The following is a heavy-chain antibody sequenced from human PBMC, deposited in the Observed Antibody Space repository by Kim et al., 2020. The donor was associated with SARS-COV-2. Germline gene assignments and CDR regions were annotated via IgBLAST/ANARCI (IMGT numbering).Heavy chain of an antibody. D-gene: IGHD1-26*01. CDR2: IYSGGST. CDR1: GFTVSSNY. J-gene: IGHJ5*02. V-gene: IGHV3-53*01. CDR3: ARVISGSLFDP. Sequence: GGSLRLSCAASGFTVSSNYMSWVRQAPGKGLEWVSVIYSGGSTYYADSVKGRFTISRDNSKNTLYLQMNSLRAEDTAVYYCARVISGSLFDPWGQGTLVTVSS.